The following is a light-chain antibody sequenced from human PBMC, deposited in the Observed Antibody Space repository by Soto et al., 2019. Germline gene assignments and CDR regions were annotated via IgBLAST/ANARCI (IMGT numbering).Light chain of an antibody. CDR3: QSYDSSLSGFV. Sequence: QSVLTQPPSMSGAPGQRVTISCTGGSSNIGAGYDVHWYQQLPGTAPILLIFGNNNRPSGVPDRFSGSKSGTSASLAISGLQAEDEADYYCQSYDSSLSGFVFGPGTKLTVL. CDR2: GNN. CDR1: SSNIGAGYD. V-gene: IGLV1-40*01. J-gene: IGLJ1*01.